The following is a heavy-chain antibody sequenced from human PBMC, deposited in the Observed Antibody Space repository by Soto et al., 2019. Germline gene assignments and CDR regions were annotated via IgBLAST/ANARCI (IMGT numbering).Heavy chain of an antibody. CDR3: ARGRYCSSTSCYPEVLY. D-gene: IGHD2-2*01. J-gene: IGHJ4*02. V-gene: IGHV4-39*07. CDR1: GGSISSSGYY. Sequence: PSETLSLTCTVSGGSISSSGYYWGWIRQPPGKGLEWIGNVYYGGSTYYNPSLKSRVTISVETSKNQFSLKLSSVTAADTAVYYCARGRYCSSTSCYPEVLYWGQGTLVTVSS. CDR2: VYYGGST.